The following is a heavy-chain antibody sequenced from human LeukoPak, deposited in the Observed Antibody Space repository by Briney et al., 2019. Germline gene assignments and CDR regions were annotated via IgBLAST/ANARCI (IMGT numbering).Heavy chain of an antibody. J-gene: IGHJ6*02. CDR1: GGSFSGYY. D-gene: IGHD4-17*01. Sequence: PSETLSLTCAVYGGSFSGYYWSWIRQPPGKGLEWIGEINHSGSTNYNPSLKSRVTISVDTSKNQSSLKLSSVTAADTAVYYCARSYGDYSHYYYYGMDVWGQGTTVTVSS. CDR3: ARSYGDYSHYYYYGMDV. V-gene: IGHV4-34*01. CDR2: INHSGST.